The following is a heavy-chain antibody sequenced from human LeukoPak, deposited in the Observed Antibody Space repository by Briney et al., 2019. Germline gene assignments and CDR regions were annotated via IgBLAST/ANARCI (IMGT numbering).Heavy chain of an antibody. CDR1: GYTFTLYS. Sequence: GASVKVSCKTSGYTFTLYSINWVRQAPGQGREWMGYINTNTGNPTYAQGFTGRFVFSLDTSVSTAYLQISSLEAEDTAVYYCARDRRSGSYDYWGQGTLVTVSS. D-gene: IGHD3-10*01. CDR3: ARDRRSGSYDY. CDR2: INTNTGNP. J-gene: IGHJ4*02. V-gene: IGHV7-4-1*02.